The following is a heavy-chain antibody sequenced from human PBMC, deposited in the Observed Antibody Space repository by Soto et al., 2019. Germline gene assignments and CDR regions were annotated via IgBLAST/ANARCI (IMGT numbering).Heavy chain of an antibody. Sequence: EVQLVESGGGLVQPGGSLRLSCAASGFTFSRYWMSWVRQAPGKGLEWVANIKQDGSEKYYVDSVKGRFTISRDNAKNSLSLQRNSLRVEDTAVYDCATWGGPGDSWGQGTLVTVSS. J-gene: IGHJ4*02. V-gene: IGHV3-7*01. CDR1: GFTFSRYW. D-gene: IGHD3-16*01. CDR2: IKQDGSEK. CDR3: ATWGGPGDS.